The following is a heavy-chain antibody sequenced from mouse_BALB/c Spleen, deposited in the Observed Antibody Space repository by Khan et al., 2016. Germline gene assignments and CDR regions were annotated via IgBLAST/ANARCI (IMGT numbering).Heavy chain of an antibody. CDR1: GYTFTNYV. CDR3: ARRTFLGYFDV. Sequence: VQLKQSGPELVKPGASVKMSCKASGYTFTNYVMHWVSQKPGQGLEWIGYINPYNDGTKYNEKFKGKATLTSDKSSSTAYMELSSLTSEDSAVYYCARRTFLGYFDVWGAGTTVTVSS. CDR2: INPYNDGT. V-gene: IGHV1S136*01. J-gene: IGHJ1*01.